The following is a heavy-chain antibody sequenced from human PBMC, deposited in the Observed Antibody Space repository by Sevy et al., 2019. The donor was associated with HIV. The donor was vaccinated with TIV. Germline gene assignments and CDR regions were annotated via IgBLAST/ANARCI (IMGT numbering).Heavy chain of an antibody. CDR1: GFSFSSYG. D-gene: IGHD2-21*01. J-gene: IGHJ4*02. CDR3: VKEGGGEGGDH. CDR2: IQYDGSNK. V-gene: IGHV3-30*02. Sequence: GGSLRLSCAASGFSFSSYGMHWVRQAPGKGLEWMSYIQYDGSNKDYADSVKGRSTISRDNSKNTLYLQRNSVRVEDTAVFYWVKEGGGEGGDHWGQGTLVTVSS.